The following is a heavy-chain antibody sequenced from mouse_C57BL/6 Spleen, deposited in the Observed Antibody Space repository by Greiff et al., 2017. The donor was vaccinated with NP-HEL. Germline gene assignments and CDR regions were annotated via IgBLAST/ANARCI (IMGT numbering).Heavy chain of an antibody. Sequence: EVKLQQSGAELVRPGASVKLSCTASGFNIKDDYMHWVKQRPEQGLEWIGWIDPENGDTEYASKFQGKATITADTSSNTAYLQLSSLTSEDTAVYYCTICYDGYSWFAYWGQGTLVTVSA. V-gene: IGHV14-4*01. CDR3: TICYDGYSWFAY. D-gene: IGHD2-3*01. J-gene: IGHJ3*01. CDR1: GFNIKDDY. CDR2: IDPENGDT.